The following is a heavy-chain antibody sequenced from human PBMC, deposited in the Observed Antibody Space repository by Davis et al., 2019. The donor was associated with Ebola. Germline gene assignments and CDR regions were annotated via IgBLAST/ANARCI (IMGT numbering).Heavy chain of an antibody. CDR3: SRLEGTAFDH. Sequence: GESLKISCTDSVITFSSYAMTWVRHAPGKGLEWVSAISGSGGSTYYADSVKGRFTISRDNSKNTLYLQMNSLRADDTSIYFCSRLEGTAFDHWGQGALVTVSS. V-gene: IGHV3-23*01. CDR1: VITFSSYA. D-gene: IGHD5-18*01. CDR2: ISGSGGST. J-gene: IGHJ5*02.